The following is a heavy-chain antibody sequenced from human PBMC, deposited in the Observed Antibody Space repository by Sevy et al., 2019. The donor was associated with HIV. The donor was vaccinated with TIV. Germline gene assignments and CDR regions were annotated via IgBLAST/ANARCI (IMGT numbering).Heavy chain of an antibody. V-gene: IGHV1-18*01. Sequence: ASVKVSCKASGYTFTSYGISWVRQAPGQGLEWMGWMRAYNGNTNCAQKLQGRVTMTTDTSTSTAYMELRSLRSDDTAVYYCARDRDYVWGSYPDYWGQGTLVTVSS. CDR1: GYTFTSYG. J-gene: IGHJ4*02. D-gene: IGHD3-16*01. CDR3: ARDRDYVWGSYPDY. CDR2: MRAYNGNT.